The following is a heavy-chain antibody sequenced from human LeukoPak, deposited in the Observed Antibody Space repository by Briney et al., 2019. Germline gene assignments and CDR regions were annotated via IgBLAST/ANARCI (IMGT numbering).Heavy chain of an antibody. V-gene: IGHV4-38-2*02. CDR2: IYHSGST. CDR1: GYSISSGYY. CDR3: ARGAIMVRGPRGGYWFDP. Sequence: PSETLSLTCTVSGYSISSGYYWGWIRQPPGKGLEWIGSIYHSGSTYYNPSLKSRVTISVDTSKNQFSLKLSSVTAADTAVYYCARGAIMVRGPRGGYWFDPWGQGTLVTVSS. J-gene: IGHJ5*02. D-gene: IGHD3-10*01.